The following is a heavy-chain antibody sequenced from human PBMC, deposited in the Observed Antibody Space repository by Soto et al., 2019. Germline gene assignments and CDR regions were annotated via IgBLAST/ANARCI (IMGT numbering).Heavy chain of an antibody. Sequence: SGPTLVNPTQTLTLTCTFSGFSLSTGGVAVGWIRQPPGKALEWLALIYWNDDKLYSPSLKTRLTVTKDTSKNQVVLTMTNVGPVHTATYYSAHNLRYLDPVDVWGQGTTVTVSS. D-gene: IGHD3-9*01. CDR3: AHNLRYLDPVDV. J-gene: IGHJ6*02. V-gene: IGHV2-5*01. CDR2: IYWNDDK. CDR1: GFSLSTGGVA.